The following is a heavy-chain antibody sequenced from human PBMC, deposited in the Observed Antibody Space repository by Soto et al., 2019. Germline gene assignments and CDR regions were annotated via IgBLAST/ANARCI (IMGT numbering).Heavy chain of an antibody. V-gene: IGHV3-30*18. Sequence: QVQLVESGGGVVQPGRSLRLSCAASGFTFSSYGMHWVRQAPGKGLEWVAVISYDGSNKYYADSVKGRCTISRDNSKNTLYLQMTSLRAEDTAVYYCAKDQGRSLAGPVSKVVVITLFDYWGQGTLVTVSS. CDR3: AKDQGRSLAGPVSKVVVITLFDY. D-gene: IGHD3-22*01. J-gene: IGHJ4*02. CDR1: GFTFSSYG. CDR2: ISYDGSNK.